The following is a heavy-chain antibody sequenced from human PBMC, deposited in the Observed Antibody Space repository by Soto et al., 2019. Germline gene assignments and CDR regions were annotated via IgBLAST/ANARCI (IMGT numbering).Heavy chain of an antibody. J-gene: IGHJ3*02. V-gene: IGHV3-15*01. CDR3: TTATVPGAFDI. CDR1: GFTFSNAW. Sequence: GGSLRLSCAASGFTFSNAWMSWVRPAPGKGLEWVGRIKSKTDGGTTDYAAPVKGRFTISRDDSKNTLYLQMNSLKTEDTAVYYCTTATVPGAFDIWGQGTMITVSS. CDR2: IKSKTDGGTT. D-gene: IGHD4-17*01.